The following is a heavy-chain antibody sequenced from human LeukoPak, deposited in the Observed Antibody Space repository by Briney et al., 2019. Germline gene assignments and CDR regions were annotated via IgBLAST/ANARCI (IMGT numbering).Heavy chain of an antibody. CDR3: ARATRGGSGWSFPPDY. D-gene: IGHD6-19*01. Sequence: SETLSLTCTVSGGSISSYYWSWIRQPPGKGLEWIGYIYYSGSTNYNPSLKSRVTISVDTSKNQFSLKLSSVTAADTAVYYCARATRGGSGWSFPPDYWGQGTLVTVSS. J-gene: IGHJ4*02. CDR2: IYYSGST. CDR1: GGSISSYY. V-gene: IGHV4-59*01.